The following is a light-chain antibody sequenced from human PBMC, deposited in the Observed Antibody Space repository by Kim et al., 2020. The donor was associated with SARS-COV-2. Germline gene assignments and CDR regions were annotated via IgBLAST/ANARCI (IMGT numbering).Light chain of an antibody. CDR2: AAS. V-gene: IGKV1-27*01. J-gene: IGKJ1*01. CDR3: QKYNSAPWT. Sequence: ASIGDRVTITCRASQDIANSLAWYQQKPGKVPQFLIYAASTLQSGVPSRFSGSGSGTEFTLTIDGLQTEDVATYYCQKYNSAPWTFGPGTKVDIK. CDR1: QDIANS.